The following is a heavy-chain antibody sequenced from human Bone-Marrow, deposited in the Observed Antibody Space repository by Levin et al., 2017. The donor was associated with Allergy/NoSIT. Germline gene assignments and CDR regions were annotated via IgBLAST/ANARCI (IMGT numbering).Heavy chain of an antibody. J-gene: IGHJ4*02. D-gene: IGHD1-14*01. CDR3: ARHNNPGDYFDF. V-gene: IGHV3-74*01. CDR1: GFTSSRYW. Sequence: GGSLRLSCAASGFTSSRYWMHWVRQPPGKGLKWVSRIYSDETSADFADSVKGRFTISRDNAKNTVYLQMNSLRVEDTAVYYCARHNNPGDYFDFWGQGTLFTVSS. CDR2: IYSDETSA.